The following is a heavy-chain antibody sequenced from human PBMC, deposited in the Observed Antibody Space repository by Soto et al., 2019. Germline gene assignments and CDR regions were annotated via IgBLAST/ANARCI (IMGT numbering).Heavy chain of an antibody. Sequence: EVQLLESGGGLVQPGGSLRLSCAASGFTFSSYAMSWVRQAPGKGLEWVSIISGSAGDTYYAESVKGRFTISRDNSKNTLYLQMNSLRAEDTALYYCAKAQSHVAGINSFDFWGQGSLVTVSS. J-gene: IGHJ4*02. CDR3: AKAQSHVAGINSFDF. V-gene: IGHV3-23*01. D-gene: IGHD6-19*01. CDR2: ISGSAGDT. CDR1: GFTFSSYA.